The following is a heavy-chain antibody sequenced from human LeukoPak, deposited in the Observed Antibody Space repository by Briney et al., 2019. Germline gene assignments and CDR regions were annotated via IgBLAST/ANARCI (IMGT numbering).Heavy chain of an antibody. CDR1: GFTVSNSY. D-gene: IGHD3-10*01. CDR2: IKTDGSEK. J-gene: IGHJ4*02. V-gene: IGHV3-7*01. Sequence: PGGSLRLSCTASGFTVSNSYMNWVRQAPGKGLEWVANIKTDGSEKYYVDSVKGRFTISRDNAKNSAYLQMNSLRVEDTAVYYCVRDAWFGESRAGGQGTLVTVSP. CDR3: VRDAWFGESRA.